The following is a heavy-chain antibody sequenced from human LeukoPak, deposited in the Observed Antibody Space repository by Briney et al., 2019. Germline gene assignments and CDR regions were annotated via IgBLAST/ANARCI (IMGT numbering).Heavy chain of an antibody. CDR1: GFRFTSYA. J-gene: IGHJ4*02. V-gene: IGHV3-23*01. Sequence: GGSLRLSCAASGFRFTSYAMLWIRQVPGKGLVWVAGISGSGGSTYYSDPVKGRFTISRDTSDNTLHLDMSTLTTDDTAVYFCAKLGAYRVYSFIDFWGQGSPVTVSS. CDR2: ISGSGGST. CDR3: AKLGAYRVYSFIDF. D-gene: IGHD3-16*01.